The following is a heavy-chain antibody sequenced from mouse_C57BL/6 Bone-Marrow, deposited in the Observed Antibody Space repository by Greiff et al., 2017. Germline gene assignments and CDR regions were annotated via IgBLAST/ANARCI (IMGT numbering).Heavy chain of an antibody. Sequence: EVQLQQSGAELVRPGASVKLSCTASGFNIKDDYMHWVKQRPEQGPEWIGWIDPENGDTEYASKFQGKATITADTSSNTAYLQLSSLTSEDTAVYYCTYFTTVAVRYYFDYWGQGTTLTVSS. CDR2: IDPENGDT. CDR1: GFNIKDDY. D-gene: IGHD1-1*01. CDR3: TYFTTVAVRYYFDY. J-gene: IGHJ2*01. V-gene: IGHV14-4*01.